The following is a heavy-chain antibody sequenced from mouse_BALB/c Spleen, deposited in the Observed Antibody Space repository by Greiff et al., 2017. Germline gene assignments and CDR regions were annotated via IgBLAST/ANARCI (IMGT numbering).Heavy chain of an antibody. CDR2: IRSKSNNYAT. J-gene: IGHJ4*01. CDR3: VRDGNVYYAMDY. V-gene: IGHV10-1*02. D-gene: IGHD2-1*01. Sequence: GGGLVQPKGSLKLSCAASGFTFNTYAMHWVRLAPGKGLEWVARIRSKSNNYATYYADSVKDRFTISRDDSQSMLYLQMNNLKTDDTAMYYCVRDGNVYYAMDYWGQGTSVTVSS. CDR1: GFTFNTYA.